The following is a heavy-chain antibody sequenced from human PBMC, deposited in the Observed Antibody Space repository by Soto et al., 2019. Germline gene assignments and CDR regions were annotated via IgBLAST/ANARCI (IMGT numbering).Heavy chain of an antibody. CDR2: ISGSGGST. J-gene: IGHJ2*01. CDR3: AKRTVGWYFHL. D-gene: IGHD4-17*01. V-gene: IGHV3-23*01. CDR1: GFTFSSYA. Sequence: EVQLLESGGGLVQPGGSLRLSCAASGFTFSSYAMNWVRQATGKGLEWVSVISGSGGSTYYADAVKGRFTISRDNSKNTLYLQMNSLRAEDTAVHYCAKRTVGWYFHLSGRGTLVTVSS.